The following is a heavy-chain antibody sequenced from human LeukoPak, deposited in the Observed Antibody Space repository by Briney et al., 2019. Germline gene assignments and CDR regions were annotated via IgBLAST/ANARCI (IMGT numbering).Heavy chain of an antibody. D-gene: IGHD6-13*01. CDR1: GYTFTGYY. CDR3: ARRHSSSWYFDY. CDR2: INPNSGGT. J-gene: IGHJ4*02. V-gene: IGHV1-2*02. Sequence: ASVKVSCKASGYTFTGYYIHWVRQAPGQGLEWMGWINPNSGGTNYAQKFQGRVTMTRDTSISTAYMELSRLRSDDTAVYYCARRHSSSWYFDYWGQGTLVTVSS.